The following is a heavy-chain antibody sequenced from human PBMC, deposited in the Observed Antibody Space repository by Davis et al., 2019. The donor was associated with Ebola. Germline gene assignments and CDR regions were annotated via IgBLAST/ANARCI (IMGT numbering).Heavy chain of an antibody. CDR1: VYTFTSYG. CDR2: IITDNGNR. V-gene: IGHV1-18*04. Sequence: ASVTVSCKASVYTFTSYGISWVRQAPGQGLEWMGWIITDNGNRNYAQKFQGRVNMSTDTSTTTAYMELTSLRSDDTAVYYCVGGGIQIWSSHYLDYWGQGTLVTVSS. J-gene: IGHJ4*02. CDR3: VGGGIQIWSSHYLDY. D-gene: IGHD5-18*01.